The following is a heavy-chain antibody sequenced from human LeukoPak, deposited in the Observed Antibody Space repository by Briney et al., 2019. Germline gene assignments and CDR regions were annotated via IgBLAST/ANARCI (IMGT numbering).Heavy chain of an antibody. CDR3: AKGSLVMVTALDY. V-gene: IGHV3-23*01. CDR2: ISDSGGST. D-gene: IGHD2-21*02. CDR1: GFTFSSYA. Sequence: PGGSLRLSCAASGFTFSSYAMSWVRQAPGKGLEWVSAISDSGGSTYYADSVKGRFTISRDNSKNTLYLQMNSLRAEDTAVYYCAKGSLVMVTALDYWGQGTLVTVSS. J-gene: IGHJ4*02.